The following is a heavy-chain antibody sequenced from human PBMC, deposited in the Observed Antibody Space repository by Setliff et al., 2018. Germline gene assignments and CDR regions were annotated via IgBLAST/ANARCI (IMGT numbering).Heavy chain of an antibody. D-gene: IGHD2-2*01. V-gene: IGHV1-2*06. J-gene: IGHJ4*02. CDR3: ARGPLDFVVVPAAAKFDY. CDR2: INSNSGGT. CDR1: GYTFTNYY. Sequence: ASVKVSCKASGYTFTNYYIHWVRQAPGQGLEWMGRINSNSGGTNYAQKFQGRVTMTRDTSITTACMDLTSLRSDDTAVYYCARGPLDFVVVPAAAKFDYWGQGTLVTVSS.